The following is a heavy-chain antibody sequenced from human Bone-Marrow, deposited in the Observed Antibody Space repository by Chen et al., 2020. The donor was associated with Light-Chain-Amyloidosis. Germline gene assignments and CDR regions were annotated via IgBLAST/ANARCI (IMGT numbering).Heavy chain of an antibody. CDR2: LSYDGNSK. J-gene: IGHJ1*01. CDR3: ARVSFERGGPARPPGDS. V-gene: IGHV3-30-3*01. Sequence: QVQGVESGGGVGQKGRGRRVSCAASGFTFSNYGMHWVRQTPGKGLEWVAVLSYDGNSKYSADSVKGRFTISRDSSKNTLYLQMNSLRAEDTAVYYCARVSFERGGPARPPGDSWGQGTLVTVSS. CDR1: GFTFSNYG. D-gene: IGHD6-6*01.